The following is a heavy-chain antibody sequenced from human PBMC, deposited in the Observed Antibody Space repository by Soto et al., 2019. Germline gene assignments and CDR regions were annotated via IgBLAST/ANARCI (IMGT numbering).Heavy chain of an antibody. J-gene: IGHJ4*02. CDR1: GGTFSSYA. CDR3: ARDNLGVDY. V-gene: IGHV1-69*12. CDR2: LIPILGPA. Sequence: QVQLVQSGAEVKKPGSSVKVSCTASGGTFSSYAIRWVRQAPGQGLEWMGGLIPILGPANYAQKFQGRVTITADESTSTAYMELSSLRSEDTALYDCARDNLGVDYWGQGTLVTVSS.